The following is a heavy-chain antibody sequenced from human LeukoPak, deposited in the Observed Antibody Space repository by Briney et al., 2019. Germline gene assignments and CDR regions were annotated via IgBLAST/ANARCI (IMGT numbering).Heavy chain of an antibody. CDR3: ARRADPAYCSSTSCYTWFDP. V-gene: IGHV3-7*03. Sequence: GGSLRLSCAASGFTFNGYWMSWVRQAPGKGLEWVANIKEDGSAQYYVGSVKGRFTISRDNAKNSLSLQMNSLRAEDTAVYYCARRADPAYCSSTSCYTWFDPWGQGTLVTVSS. J-gene: IGHJ5*02. CDR2: IKEDGSAQ. CDR1: GFTFNGYW. D-gene: IGHD2-2*01.